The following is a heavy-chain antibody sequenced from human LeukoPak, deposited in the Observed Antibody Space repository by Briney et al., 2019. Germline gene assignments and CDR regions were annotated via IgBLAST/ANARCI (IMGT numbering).Heavy chain of an antibody. J-gene: IGHJ5*02. CDR2: ISSSSSYI. Sequence: PGGSLRLSCAASGFTFSSYSMNWVRQAPGKGLEWVSSISSSSSYIYYADSVKGRFTISRDNAKNSLYLQMNSLRAEDTAVNYCARDRDDSSGYWPFDPWAREPWSPSPQ. CDR3: ARDRDDSSGYWPFDP. CDR1: GFTFSSYS. V-gene: IGHV3-21*01. D-gene: IGHD3-22*01.